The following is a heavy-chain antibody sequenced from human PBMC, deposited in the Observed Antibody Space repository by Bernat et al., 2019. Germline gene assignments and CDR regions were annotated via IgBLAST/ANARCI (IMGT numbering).Heavy chain of an antibody. J-gene: IGHJ4*02. CDR1: GFTFSNAW. CDR3: TTDPIGLGIFDY. CDR2: IKSKTDGGTT. D-gene: IGHD1-26*01. V-gene: IGHV3-15*01. Sequence: EVQLVESGGGLVQPGGSLRLSCAASGFTFSNAWMSWVRQAPGKGLEWVGRIKSKTDGGTTDYAAPVKGRFTISRDDSKNTLYLQMNSLKTEDTAVYYCTTDPIGLGIFDYWGQGTLVTVSS.